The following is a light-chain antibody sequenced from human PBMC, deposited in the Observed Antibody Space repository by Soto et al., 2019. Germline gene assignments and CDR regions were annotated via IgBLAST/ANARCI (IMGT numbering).Light chain of an antibody. CDR1: QSISSY. Sequence: DIQMTQSPSSLSASVGDRVTITCRASQSISSYLNWYQQKPGKAPKLLIYAASSLQSGVPSRLSGSGPATAFTLAISSLQPEDFATYYCQQSYSTPRLTFGGETKVEIK. V-gene: IGKV1-39*01. CDR2: AAS. CDR3: QQSYSTPRLT. J-gene: IGKJ4*01.